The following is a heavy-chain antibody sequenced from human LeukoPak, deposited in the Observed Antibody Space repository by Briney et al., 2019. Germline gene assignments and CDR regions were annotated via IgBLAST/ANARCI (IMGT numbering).Heavy chain of an antibody. J-gene: IGHJ4*02. D-gene: IGHD3-22*01. CDR2: ISFTGNT. Sequence: SETLSLTCSVSGGSTSSGGYYWSWIRQHPVKGLDWIGYISFTGNTRYNPSLKSRLTISIGTSKNQFSVKLNSVTAADTAVYYCARMYSFDSSAYYYDYWGQGTLVTVSS. V-gene: IGHV4-31*03. CDR1: GGSTSSGGYY. CDR3: ARMYSFDSSAYYYDY.